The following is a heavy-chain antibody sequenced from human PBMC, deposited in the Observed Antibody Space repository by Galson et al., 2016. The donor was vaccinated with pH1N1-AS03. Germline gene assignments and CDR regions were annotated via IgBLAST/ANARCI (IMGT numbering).Heavy chain of an antibody. Sequence: SLRLSCAASGFTFSSYAMSWVRQAPGKGLEWVSAISGSGGSTYYADSVKGRFTISIDNSKNTVYVQMNSLRSEDTAVYYCAITSVGYGSGSSYLDYWGQGTLVTVSS. CDR3: AITSVGYGSGSSYLDY. D-gene: IGHD3-10*01. J-gene: IGHJ4*02. CDR2: ISGSGGST. CDR1: GFTFSSYA. V-gene: IGHV3-23*01.